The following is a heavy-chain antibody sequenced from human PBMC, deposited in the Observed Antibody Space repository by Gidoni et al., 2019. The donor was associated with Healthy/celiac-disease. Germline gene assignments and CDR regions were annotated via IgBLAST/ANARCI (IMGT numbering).Heavy chain of an antibody. J-gene: IGHJ3*02. V-gene: IGHV1-69*04. CDR1: GGTFSSYA. Sequence: QVQLVQSGAEAKKPGSSVKVSCKASGGTFSSYAISWVRQAPGQGLEWMGRIIPILGIANYAQKFQGRVTITADKSTSTAYMELSSLRSEDTAVYYCARESAVGAKDDAFDIWGQGTMVTVSS. D-gene: IGHD1-26*01. CDR2: IIPILGIA. CDR3: ARESAVGAKDDAFDI.